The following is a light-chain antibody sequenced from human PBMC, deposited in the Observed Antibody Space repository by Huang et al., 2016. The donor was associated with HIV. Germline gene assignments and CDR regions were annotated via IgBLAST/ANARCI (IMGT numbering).Light chain of an antibody. Sequence: EIVLTQSPATLSLSPGERATLSYRASQSISSYLAWYQQKPGQAPRLLIFDASNRTTGIPARCSGSGSGTDFTLTISSLEPEDFAVYYCQQRSNWPLWTFGQGTKVEIK. J-gene: IGKJ1*01. CDR3: QQRSNWPLWT. CDR1: QSISSY. V-gene: IGKV3-11*01. CDR2: DAS.